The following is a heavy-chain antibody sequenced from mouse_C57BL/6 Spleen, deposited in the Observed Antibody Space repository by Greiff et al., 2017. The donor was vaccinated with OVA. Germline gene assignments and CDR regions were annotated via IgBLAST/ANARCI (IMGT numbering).Heavy chain of an antibody. CDR1: GYTFTSYW. CDR3: AIYYDYSFAY. D-gene: IGHD2-4*01. Sequence: QVQLQQPGAELVKPGASVKLSCKASGYTFTSYWMQWVKQRPGQGLEWIGEIDPSDSYTNYNQKFKGKATLTVDTSSSTAYMQLSSLTSEDSAVYYCAIYYDYSFAYWGQGTLVTVSA. CDR2: IDPSDSYT. V-gene: IGHV1-50*01. J-gene: IGHJ3*01.